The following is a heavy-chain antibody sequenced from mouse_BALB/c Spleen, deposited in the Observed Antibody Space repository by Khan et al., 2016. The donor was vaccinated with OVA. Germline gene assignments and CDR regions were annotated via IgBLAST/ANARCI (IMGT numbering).Heavy chain of an antibody. CDR1: GYTFTNYS. J-gene: IGHJ2*01. CDR3: VRSPIPPYYFDY. CDR2: INPSSGYT. V-gene: IGHV1-4*01. Sequence: QVQLQQSGAELARPGASVKMSCKASGYTFTNYSMHWVKQRPGQGLEWIGYINPSSGYTNYNQNFNDKATLTTDRSSNKVYMQLSSLTSDDSAVYYCVRSPIPPYYFDYWGQGTTLTVSS.